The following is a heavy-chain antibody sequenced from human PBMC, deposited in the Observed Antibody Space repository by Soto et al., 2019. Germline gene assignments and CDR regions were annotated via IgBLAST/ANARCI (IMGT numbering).Heavy chain of an antibody. Sequence: QVQLVQSGVEVKKPGASVKVSCKASGYTFTTYGISWVRQAPGQGLEWMGWISPYDGDRNYADTLQGRVTLTTDTSTTTAYMELRSLRSDDTAMYYCARDHGGSYQADSFDPWGQGTLVIVSS. J-gene: IGHJ5*02. CDR2: ISPYDGDR. V-gene: IGHV1-18*01. CDR3: ARDHGGSYQADSFDP. CDR1: GYTFTTYG. D-gene: IGHD1-26*01.